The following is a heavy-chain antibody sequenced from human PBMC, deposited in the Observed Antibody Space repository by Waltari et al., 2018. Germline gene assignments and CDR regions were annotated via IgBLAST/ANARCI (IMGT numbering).Heavy chain of an antibody. CDR1: GYSISSGYY. V-gene: IGHV4-38-2*02. Sequence: QVQLQESGPGLVKPSETLSLTCTVSGYSISSGYYWGWIRQPPGKGLEWIGSIYHSGSTYYNPSLKSRVTISVDTSKNQFSLKLSSVTAADTAVYYCARDDPPSPIVGATQPFDIWGQGTMVTVSS. CDR3: ARDDPPSPIVGATQPFDI. J-gene: IGHJ3*02. D-gene: IGHD1-26*01. CDR2: IYHSGST.